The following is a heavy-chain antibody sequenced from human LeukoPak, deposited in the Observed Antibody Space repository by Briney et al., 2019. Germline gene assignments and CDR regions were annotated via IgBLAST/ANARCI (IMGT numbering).Heavy chain of an antibody. V-gene: IGHV3-7*01. CDR2: IKQDGSEK. CDR1: GFSFSTDW. J-gene: IGHJ5*02. Sequence: GGSLRLSCAASGFSFSTDWMGWVRQPPGKGLEWVANIKQDGSEKYYVDSVKGRFTISRDNVKNSLFLQMNSLRVEDTAVYYCVRSQYSSSSWGQGTLVTVSS. CDR3: VRSQYSSSS. D-gene: IGHD6-13*01.